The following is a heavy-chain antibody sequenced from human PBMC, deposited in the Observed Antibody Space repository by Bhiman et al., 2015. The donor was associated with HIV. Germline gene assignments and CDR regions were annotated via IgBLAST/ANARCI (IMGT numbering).Heavy chain of an antibody. J-gene: IGHJ6*02. D-gene: IGHD6-19*01. CDR2: ISNTGSTI. CDR3: ARAARELGDWYFDL. V-gene: IGHV3-11*04. CDR1: GFNFRDYY. Sequence: QVQLVESGGGLVKPGGSLRLSCAASGFNFRDYYMSWIRQTPGKGLEWVSYISNTGSTIYYSDSVKGRFTISRDNAKKSLYLQMNSLRAEDTAVYYCARAARELGDWYFDLWGQGTTVTVSS.